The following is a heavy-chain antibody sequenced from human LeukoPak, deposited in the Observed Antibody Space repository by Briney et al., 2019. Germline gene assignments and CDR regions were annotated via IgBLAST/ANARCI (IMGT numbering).Heavy chain of an antibody. J-gene: IGHJ4*02. D-gene: IGHD2-21*02. CDR2: ISASSSPI. CDR1: GFTFSTYS. CDR3: ARELVTPNFDY. V-gene: IGHV3-48*02. Sequence: QPGGSLRLSCAASGFTFSTYSMNWARQAPGKGLEWVSYISASSSPIPYAGSVKGRFTVSRDNAKNSLYLQMNSLRDGDTAVYYCARELVTPNFDYWGQGTLVTVSS.